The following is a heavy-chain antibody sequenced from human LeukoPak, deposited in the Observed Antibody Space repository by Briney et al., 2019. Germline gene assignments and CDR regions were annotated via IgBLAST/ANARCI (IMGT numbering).Heavy chain of an antibody. Sequence: GGSLRLSCAASGFTFSSYWMHWVRQAPGKGLVWVSRINSDGCNTSYADSVKGRFTISRDNAKNTLYLQMNSLRAEDTAVYYCARDRSSSSWGYYYYYYGMDVWGQGTTVTVSS. D-gene: IGHD6-13*01. V-gene: IGHV3-74*01. CDR2: INSDGCNT. J-gene: IGHJ6*02. CDR1: GFTFSSYW. CDR3: ARDRSSSSWGYYYYYYGMDV.